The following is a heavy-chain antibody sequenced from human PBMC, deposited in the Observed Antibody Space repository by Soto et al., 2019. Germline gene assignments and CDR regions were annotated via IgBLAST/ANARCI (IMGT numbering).Heavy chain of an antibody. J-gene: IGHJ4*02. CDR3: ARDLAHDNSGFYS. V-gene: IGHV3-48*01. CDR2: ISSSSSTI. CDR1: GFTFSSCS. D-gene: IGHD3-22*01. Sequence: GGSLRLSCAASGFTFSSCSMNWVRQAPGKGLEWVSYISSSSSTINYAESVKGRFTISRDNAKNSLYLQMNSLRAEDTAVYYCARDLAHDNSGFYSWGQGTLVTVSS.